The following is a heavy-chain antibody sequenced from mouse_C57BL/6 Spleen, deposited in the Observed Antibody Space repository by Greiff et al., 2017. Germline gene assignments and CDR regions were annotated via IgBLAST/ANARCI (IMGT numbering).Heavy chain of an antibody. CDR3: ARRIYYDYDPAYYYAMDY. J-gene: IGHJ4*01. CDR1: GYAFSSYW. D-gene: IGHD2-4*01. V-gene: IGHV1-80*01. CDR2: IYPGDGDT. Sequence: QVQLQQSGAELVKPGASVKISCKASGYAFSSYWMNWVKQRPGKGLEWIGQIYPGDGDTNYNGKFKGKATLTADKSSSTAYMQLSSLTSEESAVYFCARRIYYDYDPAYYYAMDYWGQGTSVTVSS.